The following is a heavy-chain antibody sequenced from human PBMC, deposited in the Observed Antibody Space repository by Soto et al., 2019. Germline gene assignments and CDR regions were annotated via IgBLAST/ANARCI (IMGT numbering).Heavy chain of an antibody. Sequence: GGSLRLSCAASGFTFSSYAMSWVRQAPGKGLEWVSAISGSGGSTYYADSVKGRFTISRDNSKNTLYLQMNNLRSEDTAMYYCARALGRIAGGSGNYYGMDVWGQGTTVTVSS. V-gene: IGHV3-23*01. J-gene: IGHJ6*02. CDR2: ISGSGGST. D-gene: IGHD6-13*01. CDR1: GFTFSSYA. CDR3: ARALGRIAGGSGNYYGMDV.